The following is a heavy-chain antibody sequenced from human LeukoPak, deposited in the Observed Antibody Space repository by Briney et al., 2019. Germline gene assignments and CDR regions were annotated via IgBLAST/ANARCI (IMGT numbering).Heavy chain of an antibody. Sequence: PSETLSLTCTVSGGSNTSSSYYWGWIRQPPGKGLEWIGNIYYGGTTYYNSSLKSRVTIFEDTSKNCFSLMLSSVTAADTAVYYCARQISDYYYYYIDVWGKGTTVIPSS. CDR1: GGSNTSSSYY. V-gene: IGHV4-39*01. CDR3: ARQISDYYYYYIDV. CDR2: IYYGGTT. J-gene: IGHJ6*03.